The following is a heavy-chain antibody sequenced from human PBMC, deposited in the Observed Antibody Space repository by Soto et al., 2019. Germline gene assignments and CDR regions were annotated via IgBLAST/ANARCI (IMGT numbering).Heavy chain of an antibody. D-gene: IGHD3-10*01. V-gene: IGHV4-30-4*01. J-gene: IGHJ5*02. CDR2: IYYSGST. CDR1: GGSISSGDYY. Sequence: PSETLSLTCTVSGGSISSGDYYWSWIRQPPGKGLEWIGYIYYSGSTYYNPSLKSRVTISVDTSKNQFSLKLSSVTAADTAVYYCARGGRITMVRGVISWFDPWGQGTLVTVSS. CDR3: ARGGRITMVRGVISWFDP.